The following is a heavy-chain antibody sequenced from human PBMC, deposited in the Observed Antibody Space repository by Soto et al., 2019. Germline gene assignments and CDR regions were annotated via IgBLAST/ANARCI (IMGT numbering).Heavy chain of an antibody. J-gene: IGHJ6*02. D-gene: IGHD2-15*01. CDR3: ARGERVVANRVGMDV. CDR2: IIPEYGAA. CDR1: GGTFGSNA. V-gene: IGHV1-69*01. Sequence: QVQLVQSGAEVRKPGSSVKVSCKASGGTFGSNAISWVRQAPGQGLEWMGGIIPEYGAANYAQKFEGRGTIPADGSTSTAYMEMTSLTSEDTAVYYCARGERVVANRVGMDVWGQGTTVTVSS.